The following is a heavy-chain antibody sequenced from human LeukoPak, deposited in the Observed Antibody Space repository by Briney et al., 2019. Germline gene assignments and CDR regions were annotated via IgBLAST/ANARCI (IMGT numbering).Heavy chain of an antibody. D-gene: IGHD3-22*01. J-gene: IGHJ4*02. CDR1: GGSISSNNW. Sequence: PSETLSLTCAVSGGSISSNNWWTWVRLAPGKGLEWIGEVYHSGATNYNPSLKSRVTMSVDKSKNHFSLRLSSVTAADTAVYYCARVGGYYDISGFLDYWGQGTPVTVSS. V-gene: IGHV4-4*02. CDR2: VYHSGAT. CDR3: ARVGGYYDISGFLDY.